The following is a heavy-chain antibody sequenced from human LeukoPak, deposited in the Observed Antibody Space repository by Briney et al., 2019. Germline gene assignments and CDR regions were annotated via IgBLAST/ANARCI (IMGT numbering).Heavy chain of an antibody. CDR2: ISAYNGNT. V-gene: IGHV1-18*01. CDR3: ARVGQGYYGSGSYPHDAFDI. Sequence: ASVKVSCKASGYTLTTYGISWVRQAPGQGLEWMGWISAYNGNTDYAQNLQGRVTMTTDTSTNTAYMELRSLRSDDTAVYYCARVGQGYYGSGSYPHDAFDIWGQGTMVTVSS. J-gene: IGHJ3*02. CDR1: GYTLTTYG. D-gene: IGHD3-10*01.